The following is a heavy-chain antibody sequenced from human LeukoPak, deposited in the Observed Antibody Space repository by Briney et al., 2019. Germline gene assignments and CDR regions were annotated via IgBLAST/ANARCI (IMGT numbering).Heavy chain of an antibody. CDR1: GFTFSSYA. CDR2: ISGSGGST. CDR3: AKDDDSTPLKTLHLFDY. Sequence: GGSLRLSCAASGFTFSSYAMSWVRQAPGKGLEWVSAISGSGGSTYYADSVKGRFTISRDNSKNTLYLQMNSLRAEDTAVYYCAKDDDSTPLKTLHLFDYWGQGTLVTVSS. V-gene: IGHV3-23*01. D-gene: IGHD3-3*01. J-gene: IGHJ4*02.